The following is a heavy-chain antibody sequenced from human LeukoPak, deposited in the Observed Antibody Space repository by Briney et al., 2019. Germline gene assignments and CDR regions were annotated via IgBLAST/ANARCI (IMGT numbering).Heavy chain of an antibody. D-gene: IGHD6-13*01. J-gene: IGHJ4*02. CDR3: ARGFSFRIAAAVFDY. CDR2: IYTTGST. CDR1: GASISGGSYY. Sequence: SETLSLTCTASGASISGGSYYWSWIRQPAGKGLEWIGRIYTTGSTNYNPSLNSRVTISVDTSKNQFSLELSSVTAADTAVYYCARGFSFRIAAAVFDYWGQGTLVTVSS. V-gene: IGHV4-61*02.